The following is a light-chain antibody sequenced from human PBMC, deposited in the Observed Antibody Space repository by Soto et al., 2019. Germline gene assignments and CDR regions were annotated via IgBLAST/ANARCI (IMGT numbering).Light chain of an antibody. J-gene: IGLJ1*01. V-gene: IGLV1-40*01. Sequence: QSVLTQPPSVSGAPGQRVTISCTGSSSNIGAGYDVHWYQQLPGTAPKLLIYGNSNRPSGVPDRFSGSKSGTSASLAITGLQAEDEADYYCQSYDSLSGSHVFGTGTKVTVL. CDR2: GNS. CDR3: QSYDSLSGSHV. CDR1: SSNIGAGYD.